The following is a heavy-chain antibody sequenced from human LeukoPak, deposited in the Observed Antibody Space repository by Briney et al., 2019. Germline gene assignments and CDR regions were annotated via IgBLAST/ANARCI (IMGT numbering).Heavy chain of an antibody. Sequence: ASVKVSCKASGYTFTSYDINWVRQATGQGLEWMGWMNPNSGNTGYAQKFQGRVTMTRDMSISTAYMELSRLRSDDTAVYYCAKGIVVVPAAIPPGFDYWGQGTLVTVSS. D-gene: IGHD2-2*01. CDR1: GYTFTSYD. CDR3: AKGIVVVPAAIPPGFDY. V-gene: IGHV1-8*01. J-gene: IGHJ4*02. CDR2: MNPNSGNT.